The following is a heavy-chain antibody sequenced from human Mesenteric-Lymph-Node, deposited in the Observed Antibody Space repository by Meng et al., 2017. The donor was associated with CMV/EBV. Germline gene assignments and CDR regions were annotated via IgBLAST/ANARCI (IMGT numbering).Heavy chain of an antibody. Sequence: WKASGGTFSSYAISWVRQAPGQGLEWMGRIIPIFGTANYAQKFQGRVTITADESTSTAYMELSSLRSEDTAVYYCARTGMLGPFDYWGQGTLVTVSS. CDR1: GGTFSSYA. CDR2: IIPIFGTA. D-gene: IGHD1-14*01. J-gene: IGHJ4*02. CDR3: ARTGMLGPFDY. V-gene: IGHV1-69*15.